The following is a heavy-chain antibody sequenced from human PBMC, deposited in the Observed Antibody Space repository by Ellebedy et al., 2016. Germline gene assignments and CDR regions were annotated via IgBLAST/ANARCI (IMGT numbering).Heavy chain of an antibody. CDR1: GLTFNLYA. D-gene: IGHD3-10*02. CDR3: AKDPDGDYVPFDY. J-gene: IGHJ4*02. V-gene: IGHV3-23*01. CDR2: VTRYGAAT. Sequence: GESLKISCVVSGLTFNLYAMSWVRQAPGKGLEWVSSVTRYGAATHYADSVRGRFTISRDDSKRTLYLQMDRLRADDTAIYFCAKDPDGDYVPFDYWGQGTLVTVSS.